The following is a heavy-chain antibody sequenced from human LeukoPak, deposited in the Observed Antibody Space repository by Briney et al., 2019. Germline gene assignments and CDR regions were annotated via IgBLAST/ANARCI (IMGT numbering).Heavy chain of an antibody. CDR3: ARSPGGGSSWYLIHPGTFDF. Sequence: PSETLSLTCAVYGGSFSGHYWSWIRQPPGKGLEWIGEINHSGSTSYNPSLKSRVTISVDTSKNQFSLELNSVTAADTAVYYCARSPGGGSSWYLIHPGTFDFWGQGTLVTVSS. V-gene: IGHV4-34*01. D-gene: IGHD6-13*01. J-gene: IGHJ4*02. CDR2: INHSGST. CDR1: GGSFSGHY.